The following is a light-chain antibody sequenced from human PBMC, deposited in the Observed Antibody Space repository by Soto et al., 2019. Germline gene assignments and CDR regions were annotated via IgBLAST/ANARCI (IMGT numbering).Light chain of an antibody. CDR1: SSDVGGYNY. CDR3: SSYAGSNYV. V-gene: IGLV2-8*01. Sequence: QSVLTQPPSASGSPGQSVTISCTGTSSDVGGYNYVSWYQQHPGKVPKLMIYEVSKRPSGVPDRFSGSKSGNTASLTVSALKAYDEADYYCSSYAGSNYVFGTGTKAKVL. CDR2: EVS. J-gene: IGLJ1*01.